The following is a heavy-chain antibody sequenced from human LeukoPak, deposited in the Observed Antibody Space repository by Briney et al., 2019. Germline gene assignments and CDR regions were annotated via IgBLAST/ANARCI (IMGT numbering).Heavy chain of an antibody. CDR3: ARARSQLLWKYVDRRYNWFDP. J-gene: IGHJ5*02. Sequence: GASVKVSCKASGGTFSSYAISWVRQAPGQGLEWMGWINPKSGGTNYAQKFQGRVTMTRDTSISTAYMELSSLRSEDTAVYYCARARSQLLWKYVDRRYNWFDPWGQGTLVTVSS. CDR1: GGTFSSYA. D-gene: IGHD2-2*01. V-gene: IGHV1-2*02. CDR2: INPKSGGT.